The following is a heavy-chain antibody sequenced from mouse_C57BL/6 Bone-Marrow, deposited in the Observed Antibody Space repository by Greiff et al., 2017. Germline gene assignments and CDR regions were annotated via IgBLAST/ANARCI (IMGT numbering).Heavy chain of an antibody. V-gene: IGHV5-12*01. CDR2: ISNGGGST. D-gene: IGHD4-1*02. CDR1: GFTFSDYY. J-gene: IGHJ1*03. CDR3: ARQANWDNWDCDV. Sequence: EVKLVESGAGLVQPGGSLKLSCAASGFTFSDYYMYWVRQTPEKRLEWVAYISNGGGSTYYPDTVKGRFTISRDNAKNTLYLQMSRLKSEDTAMYYCARQANWDNWDCDVWGTGTTVTVSS.